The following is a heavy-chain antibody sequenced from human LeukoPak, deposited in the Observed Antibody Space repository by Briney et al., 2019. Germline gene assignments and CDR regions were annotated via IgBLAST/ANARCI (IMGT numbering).Heavy chain of an antibody. D-gene: IGHD3-22*01. CDR1: GYSLTELS. J-gene: IGHJ4*02. Sequence: ASVKVSCKVSGYSLTELSIQWVRQAPGERLEWMGGFDAEDGKTIYAQKFQGRVTMTEDTSMDTAYMDLSSLRTEDTATYYCAAAPLTYYYDSGDYYSDYWGQGTLVTVSS. V-gene: IGHV1-24*01. CDR3: AAAPLTYYYDSGDYYSDY. CDR2: FDAEDGKT.